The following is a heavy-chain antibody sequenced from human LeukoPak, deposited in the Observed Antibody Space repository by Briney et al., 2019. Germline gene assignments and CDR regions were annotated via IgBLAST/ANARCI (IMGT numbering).Heavy chain of an antibody. D-gene: IGHD6-13*01. J-gene: IGHJ4*02. V-gene: IGHV4-34*01. CDR3: ARHRLRKQLVLRYFDY. Sequence: SETLSLTCAVYGGSFSGYYWSWIRQPPGKGLEWIGEINHSGSTNYNPSLKSRVTISVDTSKNQFSLKLSSVTAADTAVYYCARHRLRKQLVLRYFDYWGQGTLVTVSS. CDR2: INHSGST. CDR1: GGSFSGYY.